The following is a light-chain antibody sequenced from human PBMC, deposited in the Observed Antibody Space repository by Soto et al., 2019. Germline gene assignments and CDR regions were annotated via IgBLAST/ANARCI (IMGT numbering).Light chain of an antibody. CDR3: NSYTSSSTCV. V-gene: IGLV2-14*01. J-gene: IGLJ3*02. Sequence: QSALTQPASVSASPGQSITISCAGTSSDVGGYNYVSWYQQYPGKAPKLMIYEVSNRPSGVSNRFSGSKSGNTASLTISGLQAEDEADYYCNSYTSSSTCVFGGGTKLTVL. CDR2: EVS. CDR1: SSDVGGYNY.